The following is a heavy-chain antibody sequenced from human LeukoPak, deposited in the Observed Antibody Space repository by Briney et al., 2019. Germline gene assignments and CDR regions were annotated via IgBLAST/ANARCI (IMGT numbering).Heavy chain of an antibody. CDR1: GFTFNRYS. V-gene: IGHV3-21*01. CDR3: ARDRGGWYYFDY. J-gene: IGHJ4*02. D-gene: IGHD6-19*01. CDR2: ISSSSSYI. Sequence: GGSLRLSCAASGFTFNRYSMKWVRQAPGEGVEWVSYISSSSSYIYYADSVKGRFTISRDNSKNSLYLQMNSLRAEDTAVYYCARDRGGWYYFDYWGQVTLVSVSS.